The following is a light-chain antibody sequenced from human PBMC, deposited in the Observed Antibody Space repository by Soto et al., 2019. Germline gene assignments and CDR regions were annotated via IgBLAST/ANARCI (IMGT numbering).Light chain of an antibody. V-gene: IGKV3-20*01. Sequence: EIVLTQSPGTLSLSPGERATLSCRASQSVSSSYLAWYQQKPGQAPRLLIYGASSRATGIPDRFSGSGSGTDFTLTNSRLEPEDFAVYYCQQYGSSPPWTFGQGTQVEIK. CDR2: GAS. CDR3: QQYGSSPPWT. CDR1: QSVSSSY. J-gene: IGKJ1*01.